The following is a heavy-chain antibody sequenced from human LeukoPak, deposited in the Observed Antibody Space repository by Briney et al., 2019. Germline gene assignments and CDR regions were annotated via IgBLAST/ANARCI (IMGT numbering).Heavy chain of an antibody. Sequence: ASVKVSCKASGYTFTIYDINWVRQAPGQGLEWMGWMNPNSGNTGYAQKFQGRVTMTRNTSISTAYMELSSLRSEDTAVYYCARRGYSYGLTGFDYWGQGTLVTVSS. V-gene: IGHV1-8*01. CDR3: ARRGYSYGLTGFDY. CDR1: GYTFTIYD. CDR2: MNPNSGNT. D-gene: IGHD5-18*01. J-gene: IGHJ4*02.